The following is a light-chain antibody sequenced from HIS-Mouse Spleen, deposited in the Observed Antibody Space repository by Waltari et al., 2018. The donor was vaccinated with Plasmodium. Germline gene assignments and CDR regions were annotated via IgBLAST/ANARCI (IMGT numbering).Light chain of an antibody. Sequence: QSALTQPASVSGSPGQSITTSCTGTSSDVGSYNLVSWYQQHPGKAPKLMIYEGSKRPSGVSNRFPGSKSGNTASLTISGLQAEDEADYYCCSYAGSSTYVFGTGTKVTVL. J-gene: IGLJ1*01. CDR1: SSDVGSYNL. V-gene: IGLV2-23*01. CDR3: CSYAGSSTYV. CDR2: EGS.